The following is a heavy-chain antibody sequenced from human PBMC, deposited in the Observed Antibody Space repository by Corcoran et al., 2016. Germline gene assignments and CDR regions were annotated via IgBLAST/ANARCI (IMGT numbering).Heavy chain of an antibody. V-gene: IGHV1-69*06. CDR3: ARVLCSSTSCYVGWFDP. Sequence: QVQLVQSGAEVKKPGSSVKVSCKASGGTFSSYAISWVRQAPGQGLEWMGGIIPIFGTANYAQKFQGRVTITADKSTSTAYMELSSLRSEDTAVYYCARVLCSSTSCYVGWFDPWGQGTLVTVSS. D-gene: IGHD2-2*01. CDR1: GGTFSSYA. J-gene: IGHJ5*02. CDR2: IIPIFGTA.